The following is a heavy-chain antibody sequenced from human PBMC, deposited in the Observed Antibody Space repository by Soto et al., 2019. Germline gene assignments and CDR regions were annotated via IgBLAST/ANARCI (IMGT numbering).Heavy chain of an antibody. CDR3: AGGYDFWSGYWRKGGLDY. V-gene: IGHV4-61*01. D-gene: IGHD3-3*01. CDR1: GGSVSSGSYY. CDR2: IYYSGST. J-gene: IGHJ4*02. Sequence: SETLSRTCTVSGGSVSSGSYYWSWIRQPPGKGLEWIGYIYYSGSTNYNPSLKGRVTISVDTSKNQFSLKLSSVTAADTAVYYCAGGYDFWSGYWRKGGLDYWGQGTLVTVSS.